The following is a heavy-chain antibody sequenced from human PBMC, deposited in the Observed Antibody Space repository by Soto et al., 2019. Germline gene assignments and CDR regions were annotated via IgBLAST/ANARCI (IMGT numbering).Heavy chain of an antibody. CDR3: ARGPTTNYFDY. J-gene: IGHJ4*02. CDR2: IIPILGIA. CDR1: GGTFSSYT. D-gene: IGHD1-26*01. Sequence: SVKVSCKASGGTFSSYTISWVRQAPGQGLEWMGRIIPILGIANYAQKFQGRVTITADKSTSTAYLQWSSLEASDTAMYYCARGPTTNYFDYWGQGTLVTVSS. V-gene: IGHV1-69*02.